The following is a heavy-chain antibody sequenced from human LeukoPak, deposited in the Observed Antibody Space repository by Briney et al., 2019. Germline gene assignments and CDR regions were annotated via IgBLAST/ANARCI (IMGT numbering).Heavy chain of an antibody. D-gene: IGHD3-22*01. Sequence: SETLSLTCAVYGGSFSGYYWSCIRQPPGKGLEWIGEINHSGSTNYNPSLKSRVTILVDTSKNQFSLKLSSVTAADTAVYYCARGPPIDYYDSSCYYYVFAYWGQGTLVTVSS. CDR3: ARGPPIDYYDSSCYYYVFAY. J-gene: IGHJ4*02. V-gene: IGHV4-34*01. CDR2: INHSGST. CDR1: GGSFSGYY.